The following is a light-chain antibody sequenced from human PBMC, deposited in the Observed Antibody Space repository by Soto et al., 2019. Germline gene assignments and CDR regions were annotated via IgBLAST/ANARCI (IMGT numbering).Light chain of an antibody. J-gene: IGLJ2*01. V-gene: IGLV2-14*01. CDR3: ASDKTRGSVL. CDR2: EVS. Sequence: QSALTQPASVSGSPGQSITISCSGTSSDVGGYKYVSWYQQHPGKAPKLMIYEVSNRPSGVSNRFSGSKSGNTASLTISGLQAEDEADYYCASDKTRGSVLFGGGTKLTVL. CDR1: SSDVGGYKY.